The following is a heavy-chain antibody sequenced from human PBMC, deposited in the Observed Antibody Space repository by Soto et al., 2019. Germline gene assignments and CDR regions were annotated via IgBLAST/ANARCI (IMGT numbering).Heavy chain of an antibody. CDR3: TRERLDNY. V-gene: IGHV3-7*01. Sequence: EVQVVESGGGLVQPGGSLRLSCAASGFTFSNFWMSWVRQAPGKGLEWVANIQPDGSAQYYVDSVKGRFTISRDNAKNSLYLQMNSLRVEDTAVYYCTRERLDNYWGQGTLVSVSS. CDR1: GFTFSNFW. D-gene: IGHD4-17*01. J-gene: IGHJ4*02. CDR2: IQPDGSAQ.